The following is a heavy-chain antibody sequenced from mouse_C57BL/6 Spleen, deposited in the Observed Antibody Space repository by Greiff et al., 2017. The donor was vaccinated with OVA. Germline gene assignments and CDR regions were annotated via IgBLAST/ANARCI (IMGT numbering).Heavy chain of an antibody. CDR3: ARSCTGDYDYPFDY. D-gene: IGHD2-4*01. V-gene: IGHV1-82*01. J-gene: IGHJ2*01. Sequence: VHLVESGPELVKPGASVKISCKASGYAFSSSWMNWVKQRPGKGLEWIGRIYPGDGDTNYNGKFKGKATLTADKSSSTAYMQLCSLTSEDSAVYFCARSCTGDYDYPFDYWGQGTTLTVSS. CDR1: GYAFSSSW. CDR2: IYPGDGDT.